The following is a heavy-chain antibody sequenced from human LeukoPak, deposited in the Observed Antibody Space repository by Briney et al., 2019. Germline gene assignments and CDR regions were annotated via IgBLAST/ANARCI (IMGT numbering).Heavy chain of an antibody. CDR1: GYTFTGYY. CDR3: ARDRGIAAAGTILFDP. Sequence: GASVKVSCKASGYTFTGYYMHWVRQAPGQGLEWMGWINPNSGGTNYAQKFQGRVTMTRDTSISTAYMELSRLRSDDTAVYCCARDRGIAAAGTILFDPWGQGTLVTVSS. J-gene: IGHJ5*02. V-gene: IGHV1-2*02. D-gene: IGHD6-13*01. CDR2: INPNSGGT.